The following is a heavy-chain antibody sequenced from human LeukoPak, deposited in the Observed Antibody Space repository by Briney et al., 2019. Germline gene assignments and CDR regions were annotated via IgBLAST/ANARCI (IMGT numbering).Heavy chain of an antibody. J-gene: IGHJ4*02. V-gene: IGHV3-23*01. CDR3: AKEGPGRGDY. CDR2: ISGESTTT. D-gene: IGHD2-15*01. Sequence: GGSLRLSCAASGFTFSSYAMTWARQTPGKGLEWVSSISGESTTTYYADSVKGRFTISRDNSKNTLYLQMNSLRAEDTALYYCAKEGPGRGDYWGQGTLVTVSS. CDR1: GFTFSSYA.